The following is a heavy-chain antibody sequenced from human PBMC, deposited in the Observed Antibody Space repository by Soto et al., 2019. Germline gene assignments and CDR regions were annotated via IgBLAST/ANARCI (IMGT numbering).Heavy chain of an antibody. D-gene: IGHD1-1*01. CDR2: IYYSGST. CDR1: GGSISSGGYY. Sequence: QVQLQESGPGLVKPSQTLSLTCTVSGGSISSGGYYWSWIRQHPGKGLEWIGYIYYSGSTYYNPPPNSRVTIPVDTSKNQFSLKLSSVTAADTAVYYCARDNTQLERVFDYWGQGTLVTVSS. V-gene: IGHV4-31*03. J-gene: IGHJ4*02. CDR3: ARDNTQLERVFDY.